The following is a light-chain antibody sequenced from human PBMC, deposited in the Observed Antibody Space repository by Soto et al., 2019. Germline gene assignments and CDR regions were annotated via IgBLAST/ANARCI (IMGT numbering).Light chain of an antibody. J-gene: IGLJ1*01. V-gene: IGLV2-11*01. CDR3: CSYAGSYTYV. CDR1: SSDVGGYNY. CDR2: DVS. Sequence: QSALTQPRSVSGSPGQSVTISCTGTSSDVGGYNYVSWYQQHPGKAPKLMIFDVSKRPSGVPDRFSGSKSANTASLPISGLQAEDEADYYCCSYAGSYTYVFGTGTKLTVL.